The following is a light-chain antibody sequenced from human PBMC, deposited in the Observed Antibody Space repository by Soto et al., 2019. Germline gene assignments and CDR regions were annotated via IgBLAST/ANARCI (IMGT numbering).Light chain of an antibody. Sequence: DIQMTQSPSSLSASVGDRVTITCRASQSISTYLNWYQQKPGKTPNLLIYAASCLQSGVPSRFGGSGSGTDFTLTITSLQPEDFATYYCQQSYTALWTFGQGTKVEI. V-gene: IGKV1-39*01. J-gene: IGKJ1*01. CDR2: AAS. CDR1: QSISTY. CDR3: QQSYTALWT.